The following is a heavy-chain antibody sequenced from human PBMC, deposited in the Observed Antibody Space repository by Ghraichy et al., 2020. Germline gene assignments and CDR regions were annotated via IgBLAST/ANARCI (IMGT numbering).Heavy chain of an antibody. Sequence: GGSLRLSCAASGFPFKTYSLNWVRQAPGKGLEWVSSISSDGSGRNFIYYADSVKGRFIISRDDARNSLYLQMTSLRDEDAAVYYCGSSGTSFFLPRVDYWGQGTLVTVSS. J-gene: IGHJ4*02. CDR3: GSSGTSFFLPRVDY. D-gene: IGHD2-2*01. V-gene: IGHV3-21*01. CDR2: ISSDGSGRNFI. CDR1: GFPFKTYS.